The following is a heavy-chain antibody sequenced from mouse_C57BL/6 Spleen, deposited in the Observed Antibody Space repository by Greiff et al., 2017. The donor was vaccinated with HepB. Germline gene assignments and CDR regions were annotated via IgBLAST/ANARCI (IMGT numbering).Heavy chain of an antibody. V-gene: IGHV3-1*01. CDR2: ISYSGST. Sequence: EVQLQESGPGMVKPSQSLSLTCTVTGYSITSGYDWHWIRHFPGNKLEWMGYISYSGSTNYNPSLKSRISITHDTSKNHFFLKLNSVTTEDTATYYCTREFYGNCYFGVWGTGTPVTVSS. CDR1: GYSITSGYD. CDR3: TREFYGNCYFGV. D-gene: IGHD2-1*01. J-gene: IGHJ1*03.